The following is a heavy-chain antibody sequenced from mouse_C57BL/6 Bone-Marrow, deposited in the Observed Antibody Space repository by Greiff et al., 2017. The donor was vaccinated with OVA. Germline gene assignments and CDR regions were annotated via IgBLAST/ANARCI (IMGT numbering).Heavy chain of an antibody. CDR1: GYSITSGYY. CDR2: ISYDGSN. J-gene: IGHJ3*01. CDR3: ARGLRQGFAY. Sequence: EVQLVESGPGLVKPSQSLSLTCSVTGYSITSGYYWNWIRQFPGNKLEWMGYISYDGSNNYNPSLKNRISITRDTSKNQFFLKLNSVTTEDTATYYCARGLRQGFAYWGQGTLVTVSA. D-gene: IGHD2-4*01. V-gene: IGHV3-6*01.